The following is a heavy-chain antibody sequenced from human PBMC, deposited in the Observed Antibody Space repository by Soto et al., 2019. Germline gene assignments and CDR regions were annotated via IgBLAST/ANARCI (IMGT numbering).Heavy chain of an antibody. CDR3: ARGLWSGYLAGFDP. CDR2: ISGSGATI. J-gene: IGHJ5*02. Sequence: ELQLVESGGGLVQPGGSLRLSCAASGFTFSSYEMNWVRHAPGKGLEWLSHISGSGATIFYADSVKGRFTISRDNARNSVYLQMNSLRAEDTAVYYCARGLWSGYLAGFDPWGQGTLVTVSS. CDR1: GFTFSSYE. D-gene: IGHD3-3*01. V-gene: IGHV3-48*03.